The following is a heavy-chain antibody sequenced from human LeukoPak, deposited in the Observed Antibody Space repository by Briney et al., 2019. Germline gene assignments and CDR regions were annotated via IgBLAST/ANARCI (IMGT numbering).Heavy chain of an antibody. CDR3: ARAVYDSSGYYLEY. CDR2: IYHRGNT. D-gene: IGHD3-22*01. J-gene: IGHJ4*02. Sequence: PSGTLSLTCAVSGGSISSSNWWSWVRQPPGKGLEWIGEIYHRGNTNCNPSLKSRVTIAVDMSKNQFSLKLNSLTAADTAVYYCARAVYDSSGYYLEYWGQGTLVTVSS. V-gene: IGHV4-4*02. CDR1: GGSISSSNW.